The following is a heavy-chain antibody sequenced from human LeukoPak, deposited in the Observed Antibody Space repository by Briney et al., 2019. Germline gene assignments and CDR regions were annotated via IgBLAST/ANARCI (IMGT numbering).Heavy chain of an antibody. D-gene: IGHD2-21*02. CDR1: GYTFTSYD. CDR2: INPNSGGT. CDR3: ARNKLAYCGGDCFLGY. V-gene: IGHV1-2*02. Sequence: ASVKVSCKASGYTFTSYDINWVRQATGQGLEWMGWINPNSGGTNYAQKFQGRVTMTRDTSISTAYMELSRLRSDDTAVYYCARNKLAYCGGDCFLGYWGQGTLVTVSS. J-gene: IGHJ4*02.